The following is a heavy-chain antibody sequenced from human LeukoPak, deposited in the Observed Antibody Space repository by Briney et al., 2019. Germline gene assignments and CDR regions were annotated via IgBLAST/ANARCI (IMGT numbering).Heavy chain of an antibody. CDR2: IYYSGST. CDR3: ARLDAAADAESWSDP. V-gene: IGHV4-39*01. J-gene: IGHJ5*02. CDR1: GGSISSSSYY. D-gene: IGHD6-13*01. Sequence: SETLSLTCTVSGGSISSSSYYWGWIRQPPGKGLEWIGSIYYSGSTYYNPSLKSRVTISVDTSKNQFSLKLSSVTAADTAVYYCARLDAAADAESWSDPWGQGTLVTVSS.